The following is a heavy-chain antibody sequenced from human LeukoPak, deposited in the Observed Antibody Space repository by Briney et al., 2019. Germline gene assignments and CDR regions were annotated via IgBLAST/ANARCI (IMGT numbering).Heavy chain of an antibody. V-gene: IGHV3-74*03. CDR3: ATEGSVNYYYDISGYYNH. CDR2: INSDGSST. J-gene: IGHJ4*02. Sequence: PGGSLRLSCVASGFIFNNYWMHWVRQAPGKGLVWVSRINSDGSSTTYADSVKGRFTISRDNAKNTLYLQMNSLRAEDTAVYYCATEGSVNYYYDISGYYNHWGQGTLVTVSS. CDR1: GFIFNNYW. D-gene: IGHD3-22*01.